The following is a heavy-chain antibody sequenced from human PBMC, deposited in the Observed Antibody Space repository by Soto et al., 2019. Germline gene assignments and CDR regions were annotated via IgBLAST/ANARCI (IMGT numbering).Heavy chain of an antibody. D-gene: IGHD2-15*01. CDR3: ARELPPDL. Sequence: GGSLRLSCAASGFTVSSKYMNWVRQAPGKGLEWVSIIWSAGLTYYADSVRGRFTISRDISKNILFLQMNNLRAEDSSIYYCARELPPDLWGQGTLVTVSS. J-gene: IGHJ5*02. CDR2: IWSAGLT. CDR1: GFTVSSKY. V-gene: IGHV3-53*01.